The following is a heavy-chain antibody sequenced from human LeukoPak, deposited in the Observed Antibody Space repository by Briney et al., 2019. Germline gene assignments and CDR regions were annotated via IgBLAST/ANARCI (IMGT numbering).Heavy chain of an antibody. D-gene: IGHD3-3*02. CDR3: AKAAFSRTSYFDY. J-gene: IGHJ4*02. CDR2: ISGSGGNT. CDR1: GFTFSTYT. Sequence: GGSLRLSCAASGFTFSTYTMSWVRQAPGKGLEWVSAISGSGGNTYYADSVKGRITISRDNSKNTLYLQMDSLRADDTAVYYCAKAAFSRTSYFDYWGQGTLVTASS. V-gene: IGHV3-23*01.